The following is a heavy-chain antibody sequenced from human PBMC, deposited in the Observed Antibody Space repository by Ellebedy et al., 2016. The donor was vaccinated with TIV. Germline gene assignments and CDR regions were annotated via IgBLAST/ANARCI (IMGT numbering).Heavy chain of an antibody. D-gene: IGHD4-23*01. CDR1: GFNFGDNA. CDR2: IESKYYGETT. J-gene: IGHJ4*02. Sequence: GESLKISXTVSGFNFGDNAMSWFRQAPGKGLEWVGLIESKYYGETTKYAASVKGRFTISGGDSTSIAYLQMNSLKVEDTAVYYCQGHGGHSFWGQGTLVTVSP. V-gene: IGHV3-49*03. CDR3: QGHGGHSF.